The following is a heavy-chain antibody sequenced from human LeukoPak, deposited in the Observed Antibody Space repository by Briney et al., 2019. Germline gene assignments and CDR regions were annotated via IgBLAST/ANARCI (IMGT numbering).Heavy chain of an antibody. Sequence: GESLKISCKASGYSFTISWISWVRQMPGKGLEWMGRIDPSDSYTNYSPSFQGLVTISADKSISTAYLQWSSLKASDSAMYYCARLSDSRHLFDYWGQGTQVTVSS. CDR2: IDPSDSYT. V-gene: IGHV5-10-1*01. CDR3: ARLSDSRHLFDY. D-gene: IGHD4-11*01. CDR1: GYSFTISW. J-gene: IGHJ4*02.